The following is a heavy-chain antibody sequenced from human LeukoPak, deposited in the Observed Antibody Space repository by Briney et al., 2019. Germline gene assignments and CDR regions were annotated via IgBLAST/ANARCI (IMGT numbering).Heavy chain of an antibody. V-gene: IGHV4-38-2*01. J-gene: IGHJ4*02. CDR2: IYHSGST. CDR1: GYSISSGYY. CDR3: ATNYGSGSYYILVY. Sequence: SETLSLTCAVSGYSISSGYYWGWIRQPPGKGLEWIGNIYHSGSTYYNPSLKSRVTISLDTSKIQFSLKLSSVTAADTAVYYCATNYGSGSYYILVYWGQGTLVTVSS. D-gene: IGHD3-10*01.